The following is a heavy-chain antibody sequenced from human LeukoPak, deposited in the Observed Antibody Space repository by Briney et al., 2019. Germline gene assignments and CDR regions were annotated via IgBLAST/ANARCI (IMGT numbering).Heavy chain of an antibody. Sequence: GRSLRLSCTASGFTFGDHAMSWVRQAPGKGLEWVGFIRSKAYGGTTEYAASVKGRFTISREDSKSIAYLQMNSLRAEDTAVYYCARCRDGYNTYYFDYWGQGTLVTVSS. CDR3: ARCRDGYNTYYFDY. D-gene: IGHD5-24*01. J-gene: IGHJ4*02. CDR1: GFTFGDHA. CDR2: IRSKAYGGTT. V-gene: IGHV3-49*04.